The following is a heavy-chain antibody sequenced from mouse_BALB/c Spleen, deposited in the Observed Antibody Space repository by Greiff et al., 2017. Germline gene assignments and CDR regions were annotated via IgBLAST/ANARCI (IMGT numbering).Heavy chain of an antibody. CDR1: GFTFSSYA. CDR3: ARGGDFSYYFDY. CDR2: ISSGGST. Sequence: EVMLVESGGGLVKPGGSLKLSCAASGFTFSSYAMSWVRQTPEKRLEWVASISSGGSTYYPDSVKGRFTISRDNARNILYLQMSSLRSEDTAMYYCARGGDFSYYFDYWGQGTTLTVSS. V-gene: IGHV5-6-5*01. J-gene: IGHJ2*01.